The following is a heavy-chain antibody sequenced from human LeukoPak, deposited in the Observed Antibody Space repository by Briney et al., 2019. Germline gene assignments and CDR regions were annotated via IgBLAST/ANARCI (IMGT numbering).Heavy chain of an antibody. CDR1: GDTFSSYA. Sequence: VASVKVSCKASGDTFSSYAISWVRQAPGQGLEWMGRIIPILCIANYAQKFQGRVTITADKSTSPAYMELSSLRSEDTAVYYCARGRSSGWYYFDYWGQGTLVTVSS. J-gene: IGHJ4*02. D-gene: IGHD6-19*01. CDR3: ARGRSSGWYYFDY. CDR2: IIPILCIA. V-gene: IGHV1-69*04.